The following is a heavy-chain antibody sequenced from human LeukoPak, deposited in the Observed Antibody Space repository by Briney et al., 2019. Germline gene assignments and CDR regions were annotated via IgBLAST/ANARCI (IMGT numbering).Heavy chain of an antibody. D-gene: IGHD2-21*02. V-gene: IGHV4-59*08. CDR3: ARHARKRLTSNWDF. CDR2: IHYSGST. Sequence: PSETLSLTCTVSGGSISGFYWSWIRQPPGKGLEWIGYIHYSGSTNYNPSLKSRAIISLDTSKNQFSLRLSSVTAADTAVYYCARHARKRLTSNWDFWGQGTLVTVSS. J-gene: IGHJ4*02. CDR1: GGSISGFY.